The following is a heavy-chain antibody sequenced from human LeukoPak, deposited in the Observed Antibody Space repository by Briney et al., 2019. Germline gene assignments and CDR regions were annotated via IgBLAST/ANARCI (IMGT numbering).Heavy chain of an antibody. J-gene: IGHJ4*02. CDR1: DVSFTNYY. Sequence: SETLSLTCAVSDVSFTNYYWTWIRQPPGKGLEWIGSIYYSGSTYYNPSLKSRVTISVDTSKNQFSLKLSSVTAADTAVYYCARLRGPHFDYWGQGTLVTVSS. CDR3: ARLRGPHFDY. V-gene: IGHV4-39*01. D-gene: IGHD3-10*01. CDR2: IYYSGST.